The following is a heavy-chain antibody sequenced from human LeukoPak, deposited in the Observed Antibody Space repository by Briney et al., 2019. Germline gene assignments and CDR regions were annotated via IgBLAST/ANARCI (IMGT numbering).Heavy chain of an antibody. J-gene: IGHJ3*02. D-gene: IGHD2-15*01. CDR3: ARVKSPGYCSGGSCYSDAFDI. Sequence: GGSLRLSCAASGFTFSSYAMHWVRQAPGKGLEWVAVISYDGGNISYTDSVKGRFTISRDNSKNTLYLQMNSLRAEDTAVYYCARVKSPGYCSGGSCYSDAFDIWGQGTMVTVSS. CDR2: ISYDGGNI. V-gene: IGHV3-30*04. CDR1: GFTFSSYA.